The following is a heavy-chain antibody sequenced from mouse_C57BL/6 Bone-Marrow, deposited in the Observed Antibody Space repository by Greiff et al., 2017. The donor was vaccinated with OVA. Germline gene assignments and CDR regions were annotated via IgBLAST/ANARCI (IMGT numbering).Heavy chain of an antibody. V-gene: IGHV14-4*01. Sequence: VQLKESGAELVRPGASVKLSCTASGFNIKDDYMHWVKQRPEQGLEWIGWIDPENGDTEYASKFQGKATITADTSSNTAYLQLSSLTSEDTSVYYCFAYGNCFWGQGTTLTVSS. CDR1: GFNIKDDY. J-gene: IGHJ2*01. CDR3: FAYGNCF. D-gene: IGHD2-1*01. CDR2: IDPENGDT.